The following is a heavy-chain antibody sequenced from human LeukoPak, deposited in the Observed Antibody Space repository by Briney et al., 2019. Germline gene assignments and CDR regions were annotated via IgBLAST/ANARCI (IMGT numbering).Heavy chain of an antibody. Sequence: SETLSLTCAVSGGSISSGGYSWSWIRQPPGKGLEWIGYIYHSGSTYYNPSLKSRVTISVDRSKNQFSLKLSSATAADTAVYYCARSPIPYDILTGYYIGNWFDPWGQGTLVTVSS. V-gene: IGHV4-30-2*01. CDR2: IYHSGST. D-gene: IGHD3-9*01. CDR1: GGSISSGGYS. CDR3: ARSPIPYDILTGYYIGNWFDP. J-gene: IGHJ5*02.